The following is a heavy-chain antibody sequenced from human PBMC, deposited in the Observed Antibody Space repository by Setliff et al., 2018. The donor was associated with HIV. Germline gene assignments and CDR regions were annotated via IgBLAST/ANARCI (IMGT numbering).Heavy chain of an antibody. V-gene: IGHV4-38-2*02. CDR1: GYSISSDYF. J-gene: IGHJ5*02. D-gene: IGHD1-26*01. CDR3: AKEGNSVDNWLDP. CDR2: FYQSGNI. Sequence: PSETLSLTCAVSGYSISSDYFWGWIRQSPGKGLEWIGSFYQSGNIYYNPSLKSRVTISVDTSKNQFSLRLTSVTAADTAVYYCAKEGNSVDNWLDPWGPGTLVTVSS.